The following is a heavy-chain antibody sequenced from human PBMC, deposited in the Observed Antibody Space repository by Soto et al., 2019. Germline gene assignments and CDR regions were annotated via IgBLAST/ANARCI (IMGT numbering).Heavy chain of an antibody. V-gene: IGHV3-30*18. CDR1: GFTFNSYG. CDR3: MKDLALMADN. J-gene: IGHJ4*02. CDR2: ILYDGSKK. Sequence: QVQLVESGGGVVHPGRSLRLSCEASGFTFNSYGMYWVRQAPGKGLEWVSHILYDGSKKYYADSVKGRFTISRDNPKNTLYLQLYNMRPEYTAVYYCMKDLALMADNWGQGTLVIVSS.